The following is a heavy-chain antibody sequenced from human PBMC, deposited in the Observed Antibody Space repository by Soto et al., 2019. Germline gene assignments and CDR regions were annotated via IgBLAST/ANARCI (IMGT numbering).Heavy chain of an antibody. CDR2: ISAYNGNT. D-gene: IGHD6-6*01. V-gene: IGHV1-18*01. CDR3: ARRSSSLTPTTSYYYYGMEV. CDR1: CYTFTSYG. J-gene: IGHJ6*02. Sequence: GASAKVSCKDSCYTFTSYGISLLRHYTGQWLECMVWISAYNGNTNYAQKLQGRVTMTTDTSTSTAYMELRSLRSDDTAVYYCARRSSSLTPTTSYYYYGMEVWGQGTTVTVSS.